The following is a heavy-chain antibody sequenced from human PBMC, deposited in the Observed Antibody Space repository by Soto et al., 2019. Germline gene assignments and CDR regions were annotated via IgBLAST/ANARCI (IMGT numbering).Heavy chain of an antibody. Sequence: SRTLSLTCAISGDSVSRNSAGWNWIRQSPSRGLEWLGRTYYRSKWYNDYALSVKGRITINPDTSKNQFSLQLNSVTPEDTAVYYCARHLIDRVFAYWGQGTPVTGSS. CDR3: ARHLIDRVFAY. D-gene: IGHD2-8*01. CDR1: GDSVSRNSAG. J-gene: IGHJ4*02. CDR2: TYYRSKWYN. V-gene: IGHV6-1*01.